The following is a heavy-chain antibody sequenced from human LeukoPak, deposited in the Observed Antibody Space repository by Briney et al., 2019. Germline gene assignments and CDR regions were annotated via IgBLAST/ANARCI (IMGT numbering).Heavy chain of an antibody. J-gene: IGHJ6*03. CDR3: ARTLLEWLPHYYYYYYMDV. V-gene: IGHV4-59*01. CDR1: GGSINSYY. Sequence: SETLSLTCTVSGGSINSYYWSWIRQPPGKGLEWIGYIYYSGSTNYNPSLKSRVTISVDTSKNQFSLKLSSVTAADTAVYYCARTLLEWLPHYYYYYYMDVWGKGTTVTVSS. CDR2: IYYSGST. D-gene: IGHD3-3*01.